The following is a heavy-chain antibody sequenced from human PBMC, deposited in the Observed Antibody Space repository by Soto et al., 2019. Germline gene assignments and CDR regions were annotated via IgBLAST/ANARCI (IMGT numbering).Heavy chain of an antibody. CDR1: GFSLSTSGMC. V-gene: IGHV2-70*11. CDR3: ARSSGWYGHPHWFDP. Sequence: SGPTLVKPTQTLTLTCTFSGFSLSTSGMCVNWIRQPPGKALEWLARIDWDDDKYYSTSLKTRLSNSKDTSKNQVVLTMTNMDPADKATYHCARSSGWYGHPHWFDPWGQGTLVTVSS. CDR2: IDWDDDK. D-gene: IGHD6-19*01. J-gene: IGHJ5*02.